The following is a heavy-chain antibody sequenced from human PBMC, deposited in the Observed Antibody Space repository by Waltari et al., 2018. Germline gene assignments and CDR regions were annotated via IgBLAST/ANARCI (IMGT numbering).Heavy chain of an antibody. CDR2: ISYDGSNK. V-gene: IGHV3-30*01. Sequence: QVQLVESGGGVVQPGRSLRLSCAASGFTFSSYAMHWVRQAPGKGLGWVAVISYDGSNKYYADSVKGRFTISRDNSKNTLYLQMNSLRAEDTAVYYCARDPTGYYDFWSGYSRYYYGMDVWGQGTTVTVSS. CDR1: GFTFSSYA. CDR3: ARDPTGYYDFWSGYSRYYYGMDV. D-gene: IGHD3-3*01. J-gene: IGHJ6*02.